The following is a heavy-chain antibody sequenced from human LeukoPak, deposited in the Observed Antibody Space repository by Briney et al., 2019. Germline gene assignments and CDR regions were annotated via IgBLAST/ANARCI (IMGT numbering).Heavy chain of an antibody. CDR3: ARGSDIVATIWFDP. CDR2: IYYSGST. V-gene: IGHV4-31*03. D-gene: IGHD5-12*01. J-gene: IGHJ5*02. CDR1: GGSIGSGDYY. Sequence: PSQTLSLTCTVSGGSIGSGDYYWSWIRQHPGKGLEWIGYIYYSGSTYYNPSLKSRVTISGDTSKNQFSLKLSSVTAADTAVYYCARGSDIVATIWFDPWGQESWSPSPQ.